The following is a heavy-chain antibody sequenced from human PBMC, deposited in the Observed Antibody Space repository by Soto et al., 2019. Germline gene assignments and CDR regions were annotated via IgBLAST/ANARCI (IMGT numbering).Heavy chain of an antibody. CDR2: IYYSGST. J-gene: IGHJ4*02. Sequence: SETLSLTCTVSGGSISSYYWSWIRQPPGKGLEWIGFIYYSGSTNYNPSLKSRVTISVDTSKNQFSLKLTSVAAADTAVYYCARLGGFYQAFDSWGQGALVTVSS. CDR3: ARLGGFYQAFDS. CDR1: GGSISSYY. D-gene: IGHD3-22*01. V-gene: IGHV4-59*12.